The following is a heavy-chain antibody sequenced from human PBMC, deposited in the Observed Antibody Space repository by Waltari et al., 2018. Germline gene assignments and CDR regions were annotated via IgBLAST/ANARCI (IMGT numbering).Heavy chain of an antibody. Sequence: QVQLVQSGAEVKKPGSSVKVACKASGGTFSSYAISWVRRATGQGLEWMGRIIPILGIANYAQKFQGRVTITADKSTSTAYMELSSLRSEDTAMYYCAREIAARQEGCCGMDVWGQGTTVTVSS. CDR3: AREIAARQEGCCGMDV. J-gene: IGHJ6*02. V-gene: IGHV1-69*04. CDR1: GGTFSSYA. CDR2: IIPILGIA. D-gene: IGHD6-6*01.